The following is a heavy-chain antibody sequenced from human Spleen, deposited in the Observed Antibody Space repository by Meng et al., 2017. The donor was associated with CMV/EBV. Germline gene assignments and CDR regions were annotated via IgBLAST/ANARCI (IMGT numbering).Heavy chain of an antibody. J-gene: IGHJ4*02. CDR1: GGSISSSRYY. D-gene: IGHD3-3*01. CDR3: ARVTTIFGVVIDY. Sequence: SGGSISSSRYYRGWIRQPPGKGLEWIGSIYYSGSTYYNPSLKSRVTISVDTSKNQFSLKLSSVTAADTAVYYCARVTTIFGVVIDYWGQGTLVTVSS. V-gene: IGHV4-39*07. CDR2: IYYSGST.